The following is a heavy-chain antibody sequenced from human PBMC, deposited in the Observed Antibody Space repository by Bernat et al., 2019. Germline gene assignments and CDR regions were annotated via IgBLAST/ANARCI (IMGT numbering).Heavy chain of an antibody. D-gene: IGHD3-22*01. Sequence: QVQLQESGPGLVKPSETLSLTCTVSGGSISSYYWSWIRQPPGKGLEWIGYIYYSGSTNYNPSLKSRVTISVDTSKNQFSLKLSSVTAADTAVYYCARQELDYYDSSGEVAFDYWGQGTLVTVSS. CDR3: ARQELDYYDSSGEVAFDY. J-gene: IGHJ4*02. CDR1: GGSISSYY. V-gene: IGHV4-59*08. CDR2: IYYSGST.